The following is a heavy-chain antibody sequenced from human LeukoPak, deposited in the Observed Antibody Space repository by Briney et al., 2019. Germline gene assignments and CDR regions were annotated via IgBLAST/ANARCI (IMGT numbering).Heavy chain of an antibody. V-gene: IGHV4-61*02. CDR3: ARLGYSYGYSIYYFDY. CDR2: IYTSGST. Sequence: SETLSLTCTVSGGSISSGSYYWSWIRQPAGKGLEWIGRIYTSGSTNYNPSLKSRVTISVDTSKNQFSLKLSSVTAADTAVYYCARLGYSYGYSIYYFDYWGQGTLVTVSS. CDR1: GGSISSGSYY. J-gene: IGHJ4*02. D-gene: IGHD5-18*01.